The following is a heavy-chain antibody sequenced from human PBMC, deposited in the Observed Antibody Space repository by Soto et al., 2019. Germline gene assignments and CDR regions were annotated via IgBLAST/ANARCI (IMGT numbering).Heavy chain of an antibody. V-gene: IGHV2-5*02. J-gene: IGHJ4*02. D-gene: IGHD5-12*01. CDR3: AHREGYGRLDY. Sequence: QITLKESGPTLVKPTQTLTLTCTFSGFSLSTSGVGVGWIRQPPGKALEWLALIYGDGDKRYSPSLKSRLTITKDTSKHQVVLKMTNMDPVDTATFYCAHREGYGRLDYWGQGTLVTVSS. CDR2: IYGDGDK. CDR1: GFSLSTSGVG.